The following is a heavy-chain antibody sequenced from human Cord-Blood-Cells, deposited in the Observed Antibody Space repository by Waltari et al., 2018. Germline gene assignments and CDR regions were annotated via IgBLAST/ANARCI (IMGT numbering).Heavy chain of an antibody. Sequence: QLQLQESGPGLVKPSETLSLTCTVSGVSISSSSYSWGWIRQPPGKGREWIGSIYYSGSTSYNPSLKSRVTISVDTSKNQFSLKLSSVTAADTAVYYCARHLSSSWSVFDYWGQGTLVTVSS. D-gene: IGHD6-13*01. CDR3: ARHLSSSWSVFDY. J-gene: IGHJ4*02. V-gene: IGHV4-39*01. CDR2: IYYSGST. CDR1: GVSISSSSYS.